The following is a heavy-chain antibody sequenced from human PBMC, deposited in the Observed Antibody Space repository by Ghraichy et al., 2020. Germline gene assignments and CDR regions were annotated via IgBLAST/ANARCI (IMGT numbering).Heavy chain of an antibody. J-gene: IGHJ3*02. Sequence: GSLRLSCAASGFTFSSYSMNWVRQAPGKGLEWVSSISSSSSYIYYADSVKGRFTISRDNAKNSLYLQMNSLRAEDTAVYYCARAERATVTTSGAFDIWGQGTMVTVSS. CDR3: ARAERATVTTSGAFDI. CDR2: ISSSSSYI. V-gene: IGHV3-21*01. D-gene: IGHD4-17*01. CDR1: GFTFSSYS.